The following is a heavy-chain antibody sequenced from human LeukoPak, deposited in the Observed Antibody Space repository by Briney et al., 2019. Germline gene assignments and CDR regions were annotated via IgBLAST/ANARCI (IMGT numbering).Heavy chain of an antibody. Sequence: VASVKVSCKASGGTFSSYAISWVRQAPGQGLEWMGWISAYNGNTNYAQKLQGRVTMTTDTSTSTAYMELRSLRSDDTAVYYCARETTGVVPAANFDYWGQGTLVTVSS. V-gene: IGHV1-18*01. D-gene: IGHD2-2*01. CDR1: GGTFSSYA. CDR2: ISAYNGNT. CDR3: ARETTGVVPAANFDY. J-gene: IGHJ4*02.